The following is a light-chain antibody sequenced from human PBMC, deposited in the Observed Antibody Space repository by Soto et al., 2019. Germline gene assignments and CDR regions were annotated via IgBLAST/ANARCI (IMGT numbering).Light chain of an antibody. CDR2: GAS. J-gene: IGKJ1*01. CDR3: QQYGSSPWT. Sequence: EIVLTQSPGTLSLSPGERATLSCRASQSVSSSYLAWYQQKPGQAPRLLIYGASSRATGIPDRFSGSGSGKDFTLTISRLEPEDFAVYYCQQYGSSPWTFGQGTMVEIK. CDR1: QSVSSSY. V-gene: IGKV3-20*01.